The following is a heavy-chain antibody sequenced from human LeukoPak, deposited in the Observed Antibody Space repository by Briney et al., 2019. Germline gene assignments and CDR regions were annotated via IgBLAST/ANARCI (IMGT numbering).Heavy chain of an antibody. CDR2: IIPIFGTA. Sequence: SVKVSCKASGGTFSSYAISWVRQAPGQGLEWMGGIIPIFGTANYAQKFQGRVTITADESTSTAYMELSSLRSEDTAVYYCAKEGSPMVATTLDVWGQGTTVTVSS. CDR3: AKEGSPMVATTLDV. D-gene: IGHD5-12*01. J-gene: IGHJ6*02. V-gene: IGHV1-69*13. CDR1: GGTFSSYA.